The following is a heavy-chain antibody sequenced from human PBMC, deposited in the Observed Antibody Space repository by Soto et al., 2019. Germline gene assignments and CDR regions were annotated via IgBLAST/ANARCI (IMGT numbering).Heavy chain of an antibody. CDR2: IYYSGST. D-gene: IGHD3-16*02. CDR3: TNLNIITFGGIIGPNDNFNI. CDR1: GGSISSYY. J-gene: IGHJ3*02. V-gene: IGHV4-59*08. Sequence: SETLSLTCTVSGGSISSYYWSWIRQPPGKGLEWIGYIYYSGSTYYNPSLKSRVAISGDTSKNQFSLKLSSVTAAETAVYYCTNLNIITFGGIIGPNDNFNIWGQGTMFTVSS.